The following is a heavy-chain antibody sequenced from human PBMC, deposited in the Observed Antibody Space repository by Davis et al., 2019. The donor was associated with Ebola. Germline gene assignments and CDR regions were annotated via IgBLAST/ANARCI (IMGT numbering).Heavy chain of an antibody. Sequence: SVKVSCKASGGTFSSYAISWVRQAPGQGLEWMGRIIPILGIANYAQKFQGRVTITADKSTSTAYMELSSLRSEDTAVYYCARGSYCSSTSCYNWFDPWGQGTLVTVSS. V-gene: IGHV1-69*04. CDR3: ARGSYCSSTSCYNWFDP. D-gene: IGHD2-2*01. CDR2: IIPILGIA. CDR1: GGTFSSYA. J-gene: IGHJ5*02.